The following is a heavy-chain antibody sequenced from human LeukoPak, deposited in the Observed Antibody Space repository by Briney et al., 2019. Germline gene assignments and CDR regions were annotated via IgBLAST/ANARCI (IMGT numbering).Heavy chain of an antibody. CDR1: GYTFTSYG. V-gene: IGHV1-18*01. D-gene: IGHD3-9*01. J-gene: IGHJ6*02. CDR3: ARGPYDILTGYYPNYYYYGMDV. CDR2: ISAYNGNT. Sequence: ASVKVSCKASGYTFTSYGISWVRQAPGQGLEWMGWISAYNGNTNYAQNLQGRVTMTTDTSTSTAYMELRSLRSDDTAAYYCARGPYDILTGYYPNYYYYGMDVWGQGTTVTVSS.